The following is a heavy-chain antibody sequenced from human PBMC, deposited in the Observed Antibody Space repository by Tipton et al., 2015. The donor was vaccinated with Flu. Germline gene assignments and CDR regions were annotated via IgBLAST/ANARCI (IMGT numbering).Heavy chain of an antibody. CDR3: ARHTYAQLGPPYFDF. CDR2: VHYTGKT. Sequence: TLFLTCSVSGGSLTNYYWSWIRQTPQKGLEWIGYVHYTGKTKFNPSLKSRLVMSVDTSKNQLYLRLTSLTASDTAVYYCARHTYAQLGPPYFDFWGQGTLVTVSS. D-gene: IGHD1-1*01. J-gene: IGHJ4*02. CDR1: GGSLTNYY. V-gene: IGHV4-59*08.